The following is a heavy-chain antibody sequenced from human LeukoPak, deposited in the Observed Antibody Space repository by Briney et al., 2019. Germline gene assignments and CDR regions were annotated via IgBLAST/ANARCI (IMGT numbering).Heavy chain of an antibody. J-gene: IGHJ4*02. Sequence: GGSLRLSCAASGFTVSSNYMSWVRQAPGKGLEWGSVIYSGGSTYYADSVKGRFTISRDNSKNTLYLQMNSLRAEDTAVYYCARDSSGYDYYWGQGTLVTVSS. CDR3: ARDSSGYDYY. V-gene: IGHV3-53*01. CDR1: GFTVSSNY. CDR2: IYSGGST. D-gene: IGHD5-12*01.